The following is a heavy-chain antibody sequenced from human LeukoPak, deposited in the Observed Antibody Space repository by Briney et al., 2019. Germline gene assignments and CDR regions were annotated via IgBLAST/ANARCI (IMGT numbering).Heavy chain of an antibody. CDR3: TREVPTTY. J-gene: IGHJ4*02. CDR1: GFTFSSYW. D-gene: IGHD5-12*01. V-gene: IGHV3-74*01. Sequence: PGGSLRLSCSASGFTFSSYWMHWVRQVPGKGLVWVSRINGDGRSTSYADSVKGRFTISRDNAKNTLYLQMNSLRVDDTAVYYCTREVPTTYWGQGTLVTVSS. CDR2: INGDGRST.